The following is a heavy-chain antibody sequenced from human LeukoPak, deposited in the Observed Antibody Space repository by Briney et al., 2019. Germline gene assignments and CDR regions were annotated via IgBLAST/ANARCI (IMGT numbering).Heavy chain of an antibody. CDR3: ARPPDGSYQPYDY. CDR2: MNPNSGNT. V-gene: IGHV1-8*01. CDR1: GYTFTTYD. Sequence: ASVKVSCKASGYTFTTYDINWVRHATGQGLEWMGWMNPNSGNTGYAQKFQGRVTMTRDTSISTAYMELSSLTSDDTAVYYCARPPDGSYQPYDYWGQGTLSPSPQ. D-gene: IGHD1-26*01. J-gene: IGHJ4*02.